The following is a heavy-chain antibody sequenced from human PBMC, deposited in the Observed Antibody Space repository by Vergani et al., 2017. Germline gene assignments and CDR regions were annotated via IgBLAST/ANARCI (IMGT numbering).Heavy chain of an antibody. V-gene: IGHV4-31*03. Sequence: QVQLQESGPGLVKPSQTLSLTCTVSGGSISSGGYYWSWIRQHPGKGLEWIGYIYYSGSTYYNPSLKSRVTISVDTSKNQFSLKLSSVTAADTAVYYCARDLRIQLGAYYYYYGMDVWGQGTTVTVSS. D-gene: IGHD5-18*01. CDR3: ARDLRIQLGAYYYYYGMDV. CDR2: IYYSGST. J-gene: IGHJ6*02. CDR1: GGSISSGGYY.